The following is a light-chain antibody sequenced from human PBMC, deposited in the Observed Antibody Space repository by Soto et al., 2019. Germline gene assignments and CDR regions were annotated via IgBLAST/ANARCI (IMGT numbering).Light chain of an antibody. V-gene: IGKV1-27*01. CDR3: QSYHSAPYT. Sequence: DIQMTQSPSSLSASVGDRITITCRASQDINSYLAWYQQKPGEVPQIIVYAASTLKSGVPSRFRGSGSGTDFTLTIRSLQPEDVATYYCQSYHSAPYTFGPGTTVDI. CDR1: QDINSY. J-gene: IGKJ3*01. CDR2: AAS.